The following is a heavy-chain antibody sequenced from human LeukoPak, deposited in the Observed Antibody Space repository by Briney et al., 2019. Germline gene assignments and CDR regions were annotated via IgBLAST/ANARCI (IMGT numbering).Heavy chain of an antibody. J-gene: IGHJ5*02. CDR2: IYYSGST. Sequence: SETLSLTCTVSGGSISSDNYYWSWIRQPPGKGLEWIGYIYYSGSTYYKQSLRSRTSISVDTSKNQFSLKLSSVTAADTAVYYCARGYDFWSGYYTFWFDPWGQGTLVTVSS. V-gene: IGHV4-30-4*02. CDR3: ARGYDFWSGYYTFWFDP. CDR1: GGSISSDNYY. D-gene: IGHD3-3*01.